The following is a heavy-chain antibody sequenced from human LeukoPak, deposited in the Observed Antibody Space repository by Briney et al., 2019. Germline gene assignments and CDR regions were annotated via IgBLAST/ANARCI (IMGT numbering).Heavy chain of an antibody. D-gene: IGHD6-19*01. J-gene: IGHJ4*02. CDR1: GGSISSGSYY. CDR3: ARYSSGWTSFDY. CDR2: IYTSGST. Sequence: PSQTLSLTCTVSGGSISSGSYYWSWIRQPAGKGLEWIGRIYTSGSTNYNPSLKSRATISVDTSKNQFSLKLSSVTAADTAGYYCARYSSGWTSFDYWGQGTLVTVSS. V-gene: IGHV4-61*02.